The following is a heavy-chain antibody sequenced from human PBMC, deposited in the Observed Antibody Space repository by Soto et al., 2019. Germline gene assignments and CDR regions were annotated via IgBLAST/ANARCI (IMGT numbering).Heavy chain of an antibody. CDR3: ARDYQLPQNDAFDI. CDR1: GYTFTSYG. V-gene: IGHV1-18*01. CDR2: ISAYNGNT. J-gene: IGHJ3*02. D-gene: IGHD2-2*01. Sequence: GASVKVSCKASGYTFTSYGISWVRQAPGQGLEWMGWISAYNGNTNYAQKLQGRVTMTTDTSTSTAYMELRSLRSDDTAVYYCARDYQLPQNDAFDIWGQGTMVTVSS.